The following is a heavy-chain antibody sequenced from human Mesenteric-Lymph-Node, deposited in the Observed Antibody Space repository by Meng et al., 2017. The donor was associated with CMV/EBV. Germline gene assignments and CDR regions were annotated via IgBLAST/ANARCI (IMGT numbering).Heavy chain of an antibody. CDR1: GFTFSGYA. CDR2: ISSGSNYI. V-gene: IGHV3-21*01. Sequence: SGFTFSGYAMNWVRQAPGKGLEWVSSISSGSNYIYYADSVKGRFTASRDNAWNSLSLQMNSLRADDTAVYYCASDDFNSGGYYYVTHWGQGTLVTVSS. D-gene: IGHD3-22*01. J-gene: IGHJ4*02. CDR3: ASDDFNSGGYYYVTH.